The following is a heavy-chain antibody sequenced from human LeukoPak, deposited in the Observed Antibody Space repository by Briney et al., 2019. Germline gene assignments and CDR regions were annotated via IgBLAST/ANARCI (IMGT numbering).Heavy chain of an antibody. V-gene: IGHV1-8*01. CDR1: GYTFTNYH. Sequence: ASVKVSCKASGYTFTNYHIIWVRQAAGQGLEWMGWMNPKTGYTVYAQKFRGRVTMTRYTSTNTAYMELSSLRSEDTAVYYCARTVRIAVAAPSDYWGQGTLVTVSS. J-gene: IGHJ4*02. D-gene: IGHD6-19*01. CDR3: ARTVRIAVAAPSDY. CDR2: MNPKTGYT.